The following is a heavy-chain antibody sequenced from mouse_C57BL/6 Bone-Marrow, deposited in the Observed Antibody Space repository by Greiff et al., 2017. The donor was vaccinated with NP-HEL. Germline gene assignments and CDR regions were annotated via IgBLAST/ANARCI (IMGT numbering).Heavy chain of an antibody. CDR3: ARRRTYYVDY. V-gene: IGHV1-64*01. Sequence: VQLQQPGAELVKPGASVKLSCKASGYTFTSYWMHWVKQRPEQGLEWIGMIHPNSGSTNYNEKFKSKATLTVDKSSSTAYMQLSSLTSEDSAVYYCARRRTYYVDYWGQGTTLTVSS. CDR1: GYTFTSYW. J-gene: IGHJ2*01. CDR2: IHPNSGST.